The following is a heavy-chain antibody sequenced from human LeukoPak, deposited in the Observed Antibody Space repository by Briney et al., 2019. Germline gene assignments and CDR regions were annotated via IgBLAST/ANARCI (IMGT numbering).Heavy chain of an antibody. J-gene: IGHJ4*02. CDR3: AKDSSLGSSSWYFPYYFDY. V-gene: IGHV3-23*01. D-gene: IGHD6-13*01. Sequence: GGSLRLSCAASGFTFSSYAMSWDRQAPGKGLEWVSAIRGGGGSTYYADSVKGRFTISRDNSKNTLYLQMNSLRAEDTAVYYCAKDSSLGSSSWYFPYYFDYWGQGTLVSVSS. CDR2: IRGGGGST. CDR1: GFTFSSYA.